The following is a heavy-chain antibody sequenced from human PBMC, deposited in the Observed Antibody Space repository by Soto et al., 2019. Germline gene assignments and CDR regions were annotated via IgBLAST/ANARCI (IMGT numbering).Heavy chain of an antibody. CDR3: ARYCGIAAAGTASYYYYGMDV. V-gene: IGHV5-51*01. CDR1: GYTSANYW. CDR2: IYPGDSDT. J-gene: IGHJ6*02. Sequence: PGESLKISCKGSGYTSANYWIGWVRQMPGKGLEWMGIIYPGDSDTRYRPSFRGQVTISADKSISTAYLQWSSLKASDTAMYYCARYCGIAAAGTASYYYYGMDVWGQGTTVTVSS. D-gene: IGHD6-13*01.